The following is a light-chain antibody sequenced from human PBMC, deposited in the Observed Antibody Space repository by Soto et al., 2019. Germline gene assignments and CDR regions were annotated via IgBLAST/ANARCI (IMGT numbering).Light chain of an antibody. CDR2: DAF. CDR3: QQYNSFWT. V-gene: IGKV1-5*01. J-gene: IGKJ1*01. Sequence: DIQMTQSPSTLSASVGDRVTITCRASQSVSSWLAWYQQKPGKAPNLLIYDAFSLQSGVPSRFSGSGSGTEFTLTISSLQPDDFATYYCQQYNSFWTFGQGTKVDIK. CDR1: QSVSSW.